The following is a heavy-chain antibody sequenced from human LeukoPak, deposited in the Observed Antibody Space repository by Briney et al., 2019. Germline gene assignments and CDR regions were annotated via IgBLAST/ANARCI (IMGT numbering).Heavy chain of an antibody. CDR2: ISAYNGNT. Sequence: GASVKVSCKASGYTFTSYGISWVRQAPGQGLEGMGWISAYNGNTNYAQKLQGRVTMTTDTSTSTAYMELSSLRSEDTAVYYCAIAGSYRVTTPFDYWGQGTLVTVSS. V-gene: IGHV1-18*01. CDR3: AIAGSYRVTTPFDY. D-gene: IGHD4-11*01. J-gene: IGHJ4*02. CDR1: GYTFTSYG.